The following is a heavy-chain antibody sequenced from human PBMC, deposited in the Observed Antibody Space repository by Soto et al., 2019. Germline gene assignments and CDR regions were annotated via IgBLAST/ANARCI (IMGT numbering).Heavy chain of an antibody. D-gene: IGHD6-6*01. J-gene: IGHJ6*02. CDR3: ARDQGGSSWWLRYYYGMDV. Sequence: ASVKVSCKASGYTFTSYGISWVRQAPGQGLEWMGRISAYNGNTNYAQKLQGRVTMTTDTSTSTAYMELRSLRSDDTAVYYCARDQGGSSWWLRYYYGMDVWGQGTTVTVSS. CDR2: ISAYNGNT. CDR1: GYTFTSYG. V-gene: IGHV1-18*01.